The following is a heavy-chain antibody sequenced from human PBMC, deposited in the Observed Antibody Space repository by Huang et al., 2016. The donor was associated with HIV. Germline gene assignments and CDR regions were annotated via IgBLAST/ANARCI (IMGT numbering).Heavy chain of an antibody. J-gene: IGHJ1*01. D-gene: IGHD3-22*01. Sequence: QVQLVESGGGVVQPGRSLRLSCAASGFTFKSNRMHWVRQAACKGLEWVGQISDDGTKKHYTESVRGRFTISRDNSENTLYLQMSSLRAEDTAVYYCARDSDYLDSSSYYLEYFSHWGQGTLVTVSP. CDR3: ARDSDYLDSSSYYLEYFSH. V-gene: IGHV3-30-3*01. CDR2: ISDDGTKK. CDR1: GFTFKSNR.